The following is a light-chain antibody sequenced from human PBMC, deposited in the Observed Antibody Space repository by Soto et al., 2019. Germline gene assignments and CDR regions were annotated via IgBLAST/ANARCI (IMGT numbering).Light chain of an antibody. CDR2: DVS. Sequence: QSALTQPRSVSGSPVQSVTISCTGTSSDVGGYNYVSWYQQHPGKAPKLMIYDVSKRPSGVPDRFSGSKSGNTASLTISGLQAEDEADYYCCSYAGSYHYVFGTGTKLTVL. J-gene: IGLJ1*01. CDR1: SSDVGGYNY. CDR3: CSYAGSYHYV. V-gene: IGLV2-11*01.